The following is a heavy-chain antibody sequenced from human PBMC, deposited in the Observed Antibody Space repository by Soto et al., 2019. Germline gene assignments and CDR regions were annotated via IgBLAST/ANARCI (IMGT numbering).Heavy chain of an antibody. D-gene: IGHD2-15*01. V-gene: IGHV1-69*01. CDR3: ARDYCHDCSGGNCYFYF. CDR2: IISLFGTA. J-gene: IGHJ4*02. CDR1: GGTFSRYG. Sequence: QVQLVQSGAEVKKPGSSVKVSCKASGGTFSRYGINWVRQAPGHGLEWMGGIISLFGTANYAQKFQGRVTIIADESTSTAHVELMSLRCEDTAVYYYARDYCHDCSGGNCYFYFWGQVTLVTVSS.